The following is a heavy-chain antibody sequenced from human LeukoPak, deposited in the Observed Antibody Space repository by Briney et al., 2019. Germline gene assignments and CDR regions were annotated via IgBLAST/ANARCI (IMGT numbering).Heavy chain of an antibody. CDR3: TTGGNPVAGHYYGMDV. J-gene: IGHJ6*02. D-gene: IGHD6-19*01. CDR2: IKGKTDGGTT. Sequence: GGSLRLSCAASGFTFSNAWMSWVRQAPGKGLEWVGRIKGKTDGGTTDYAAPVKGRFTISRDDSKNTLYLQMNSLKTEDTAVYYCTTGGNPVAGHYYGMDVWGQGTTVTVSS. V-gene: IGHV3-15*01. CDR1: GFTFSNAW.